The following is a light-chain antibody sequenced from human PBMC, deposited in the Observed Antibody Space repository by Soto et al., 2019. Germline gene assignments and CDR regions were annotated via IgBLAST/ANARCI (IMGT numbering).Light chain of an antibody. CDR1: QGVSGY. CDR2: DAS. Sequence: EIVLTQSPATLSLSPGERATLSCRASQGVSGYLAWYQQKPGQPPRLLIYDASHRATGIPARFSGSGSETDLTLTIDSLEPEDFAVYYCQQRSIWPLTFGGGTKVEIK. CDR3: QQRSIWPLT. J-gene: IGKJ4*01. V-gene: IGKV3-11*01.